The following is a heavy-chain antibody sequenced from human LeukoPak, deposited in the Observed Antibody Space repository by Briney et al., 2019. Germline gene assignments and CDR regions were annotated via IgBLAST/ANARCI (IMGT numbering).Heavy chain of an antibody. CDR2: ISSSGGNT. CDR3: AKDLGGAMIVVV. J-gene: IGHJ4*02. D-gene: IGHD3-22*01. V-gene: IGHV3-23*01. Sequence: GGTLRLSCAASGFTFSSHGMSWVRQTPGKGLEWVSTISSSGGNTYYADSVKGRFTISRDNSKNTLHLQMNSLRAEDTAIYYCAKDLGGAMIVVVGGQGTLVTVSS. CDR1: GFTFSSHG.